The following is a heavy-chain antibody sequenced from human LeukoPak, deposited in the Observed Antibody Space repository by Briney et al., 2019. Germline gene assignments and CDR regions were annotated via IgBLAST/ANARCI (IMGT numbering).Heavy chain of an antibody. Sequence: SETLSLTCTVAGGSISSSSYYWVRIRQPPGKGLEWIRSSYYSGSTYYNPSLKSRVTISVDTSKNQFSLKLSSVTAADTAVYYCARHPSVHHYDSRGYLDYSGQGTLVTVSS. J-gene: IGHJ4*02. V-gene: IGHV4-39*01. CDR3: ARHPSVHHYDSRGYLDY. CDR2: SYYSGST. CDR1: GGSISSSSYY. D-gene: IGHD3-22*01.